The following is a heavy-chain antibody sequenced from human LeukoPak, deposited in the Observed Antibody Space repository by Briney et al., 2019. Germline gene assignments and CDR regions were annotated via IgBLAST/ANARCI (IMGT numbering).Heavy chain of an antibody. Sequence: ASVKVSCNASGYTFTSYGISWVRQAPGQGLEWMGWISAYNGNTNYAQKLQGRVTMTTDTSTSTAYMELRSLRSDDTAVYYCASSRYYYDSSGYYYWGQGTLVTVSS. D-gene: IGHD3-22*01. CDR3: ASSRYYYDSSGYYY. CDR2: ISAYNGNT. V-gene: IGHV1-18*01. CDR1: GYTFTSYG. J-gene: IGHJ4*02.